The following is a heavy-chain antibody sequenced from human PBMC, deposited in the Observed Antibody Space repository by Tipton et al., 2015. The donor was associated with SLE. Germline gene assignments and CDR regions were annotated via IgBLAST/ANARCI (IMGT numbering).Heavy chain of an antibody. CDR2: IIHSGST. Sequence: LRLSCAVYGGSFSAFYWTWVRQSPGKGLEWIGDIIHSGSTNYNPSLKSRVTISVDTSKNQFSLRLTSVTAADTAVYYCARAKVEETTFKYFFNGLDVWGRGTTVTVSS. CDR1: GGSFSAFY. J-gene: IGHJ6*02. V-gene: IGHV4-34*12. CDR3: ARAKVEETTFKYFFNGLDV. D-gene: IGHD2/OR15-2a*01.